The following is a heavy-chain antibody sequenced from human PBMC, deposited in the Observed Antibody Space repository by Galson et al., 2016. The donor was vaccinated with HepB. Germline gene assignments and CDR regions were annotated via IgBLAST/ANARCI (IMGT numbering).Heavy chain of an antibody. J-gene: IGHJ6*02. CDR1: GFTFSVYW. Sequence: SLRLSCAASGFTFSVYWMHWVRQVPGKGLEWVSRITGDGSGSTSADSLKGRFTISRDNARNTVYLQLNSLRVEDTAVYYCARAGGVRWLDVWGQGTTVTVAS. CDR2: ITGDGSGS. D-gene: IGHD3-10*01. V-gene: IGHV3-74*01. CDR3: ARAGGVRWLDV.